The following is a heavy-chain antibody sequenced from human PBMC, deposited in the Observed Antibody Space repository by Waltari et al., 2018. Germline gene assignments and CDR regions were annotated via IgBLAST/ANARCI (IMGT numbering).Heavy chain of an antibody. V-gene: IGHV3-53*01. D-gene: IGHD6-19*01. J-gene: IGHJ4*02. CDR3: AIGAVAETTFDY. CDR1: GFTVRNY. CDR2: IYTGGST. Sequence: EVQLVESGGGLIQPGGSLSLSCAASGFTVRNYMSWVRQAPGKGLEGVSVIYTGGSTDYADSVKGRFTISRDNSKNTLYRQMNSLRAEDTAVYYCAIGAVAETTFDYWGQGTLVTVSS.